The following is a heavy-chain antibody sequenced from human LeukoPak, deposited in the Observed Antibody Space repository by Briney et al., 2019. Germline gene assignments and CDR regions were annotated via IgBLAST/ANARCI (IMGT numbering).Heavy chain of an antibody. D-gene: IGHD2-8*02. CDR3: ARLPTDLLAFDY. J-gene: IGHJ4*02. CDR1: GGSFSGYY. V-gene: IGHV4-34*01. Sequence: SETLSLTCAVYGGSFSGYYWSWIRQPPGKGLEWIQSISYSGSTYYNPSLKSRVTISIDTSKNQFSLKLSSVTAADTAMYYCARLPTDLLAFDYWGQGTLVTVSS. CDR2: ISYSGST.